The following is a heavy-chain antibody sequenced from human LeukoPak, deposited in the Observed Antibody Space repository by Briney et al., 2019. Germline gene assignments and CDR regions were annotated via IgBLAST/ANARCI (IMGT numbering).Heavy chain of an antibody. CDR3: ARMGYCSSTSCYTLLDY. J-gene: IGHJ4*02. CDR1: GYTFTGYY. CDR2: INPNSGGT. Sequence: GSSVKVSCKASGYTFTGYYMHWVRQAPGRGLEWMGWINPNSGGTNYAQKFQGRVTMTRDTSISTAYMELSRLRSDDTAVYYCARMGYCSSTSCYTLLDYWGQGTLVTVSS. D-gene: IGHD2-2*02. V-gene: IGHV1-2*02.